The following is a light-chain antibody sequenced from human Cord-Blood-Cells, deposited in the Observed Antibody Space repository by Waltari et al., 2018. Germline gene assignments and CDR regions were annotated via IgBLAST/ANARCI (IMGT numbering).Light chain of an antibody. CDR3: CSYAGSYTVV. J-gene: IGLJ2*01. V-gene: IGLV2-11*01. CDR1: RSDVGGYNY. Sequence: QSALTQPRSVSGSPGQSVTISCTGTRSDVGGYNYVSWYQQHPDKAPKLMIYDVSKRPSGVPDRFSGSKSGNTASLTISGLQAEDEADYYCCSYAGSYTVVFGGGTKLTVL. CDR2: DVS.